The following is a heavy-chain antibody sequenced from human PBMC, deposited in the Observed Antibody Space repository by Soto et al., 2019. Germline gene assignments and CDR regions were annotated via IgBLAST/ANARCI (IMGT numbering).Heavy chain of an antibody. V-gene: IGHV3-53*01. Sequence: GSLRLSCEVSGFSVTANYMSWVRQAPGKGLELVSVIYSGGSTYYIDSVKGRFSISRDISKNTLYLQMNSLRAEDTAVYYCHDYGYWGQGTLVTVSS. CDR3: HDYGY. CDR1: GFSVTANY. J-gene: IGHJ4*02. CDR2: IYSGGST. D-gene: IGHD4-17*01.